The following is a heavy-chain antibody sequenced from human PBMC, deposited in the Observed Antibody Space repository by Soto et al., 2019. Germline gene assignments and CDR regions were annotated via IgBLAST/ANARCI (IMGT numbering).Heavy chain of an antibody. CDR2: IRGSTDST. CDR1: GFTFSSSP. CDR3: AKKGGYGDFGIYFDY. Sequence: EVQLLESGGGLVQPGGSLRLSCTASGFTFSSSPMTWVRQAPGKGLEWVSTIRGSTDSTYYADSVKGRLTISRDNSKNTLYLKMNSLRAEDTAVYYCAKKGGYGDFGIYFDYWGQGTLVTVSS. J-gene: IGHJ4*02. D-gene: IGHD4-17*01. V-gene: IGHV3-23*01.